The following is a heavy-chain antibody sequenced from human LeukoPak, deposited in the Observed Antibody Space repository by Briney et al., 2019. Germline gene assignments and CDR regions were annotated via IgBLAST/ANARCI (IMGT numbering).Heavy chain of an antibody. Sequence: PGGSLRLSRLTSGFAPTDYEMNSVRQSPGRGLEWIAYINSRGKVILYADYVRGRFTISRDNAKNSLYLQMNSLRDEDTAVYYCASPHSGYGWGQGTLVTVSS. D-gene: IGHD5-12*01. J-gene: IGHJ4*02. CDR1: GFAPTDYE. CDR3: ASPHSGYG. V-gene: IGHV3-48*03. CDR2: INSRGKVI.